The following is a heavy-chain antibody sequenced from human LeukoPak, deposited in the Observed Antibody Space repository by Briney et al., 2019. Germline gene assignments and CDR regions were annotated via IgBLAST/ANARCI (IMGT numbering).Heavy chain of an antibody. CDR3: ARGGAETIAAAGTVDY. V-gene: IGHV4-61*02. CDR1: GGSISSGSYY. CDR2: IYTSGST. Sequence: SQTLSLTCTVSGGSISSGSYYWSWIRQPAGKGLEWIGRIYTSGSTNYNPSLKSRVAISVDTSKNQFSLKLSSVTAADTAVYFCARGGAETIAAAGTVDYWGQGTLVTVSS. D-gene: IGHD6-13*01. J-gene: IGHJ4*02.